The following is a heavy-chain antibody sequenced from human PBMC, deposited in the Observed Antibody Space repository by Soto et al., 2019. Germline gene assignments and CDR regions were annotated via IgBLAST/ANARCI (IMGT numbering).Heavy chain of an antibody. D-gene: IGHD3-10*01. CDR1: GYTFTSYG. CDR3: ARRMVRGVIIRYCYGMAF. J-gene: IGHJ6*02. Sequence: QVQLVQSGAEGKKPGASVKVSCKASGYTFTSYGISWVRQAPGQGLEWMGWISAYNGNTHYAQKLQGRVTMTTDTSTRTAYMERRCLRYDDTAVYYWARRMVRGVIIRYCYGMAFWGQGTTVTVSS. CDR2: ISAYNGNT. V-gene: IGHV1-18*04.